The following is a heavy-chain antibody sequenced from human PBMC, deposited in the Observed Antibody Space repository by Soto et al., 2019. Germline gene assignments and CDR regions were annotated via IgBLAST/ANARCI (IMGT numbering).Heavy chain of an antibody. D-gene: IGHD3-3*01. V-gene: IGHV3-48*01. J-gene: IGHJ4*02. CDR1: GFTFSSYS. CDR2: ISSSSSTI. CDR3: ASQSSEWLFFAS. Sequence: PGGSLRLSCAASGFTFSSYSMNWVRQAPGKGLEWVSYISSSSSTIYYADSVKGRFTISRDNAKNSLYLQMNSLRAEDTAVYYWASQSSEWLFFASWGKGTLVTSPQ.